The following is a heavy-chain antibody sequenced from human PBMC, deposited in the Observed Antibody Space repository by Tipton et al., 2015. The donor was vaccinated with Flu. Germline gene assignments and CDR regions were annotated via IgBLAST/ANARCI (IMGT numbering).Heavy chain of an antibody. CDR3: VRKGFGDY. Sequence: TLSLTCAASGFTFSDYWMAWVRQAPGKGLEWVANIKQDGSERYYVDSVKGRFTISRDNAKNSLFLQMNSLRAEDTAVYYCVRKGFGDYWGQGTLVTVSS. V-gene: IGHV3-7*01. CDR2: IKQDGSER. CDR1: GFTFSDYW. J-gene: IGHJ4*02. D-gene: IGHD3-10*01.